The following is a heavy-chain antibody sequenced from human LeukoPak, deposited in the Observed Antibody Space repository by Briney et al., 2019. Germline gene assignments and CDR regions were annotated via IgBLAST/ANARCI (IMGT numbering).Heavy chain of an antibody. V-gene: IGHV4-30-4*01. Sequence: SQTLSLTCTVSGGSISSGDYYWSWIRQPPGKGLEWIGYIYYSGSTYYNPSLKSRVTISVDTSKNQFSLKLSSVTAADTAVYYCASQVVVAARGGWFDPWGQGTLVTVFS. D-gene: IGHD2-15*01. J-gene: IGHJ5*02. CDR3: ASQVVVAARGGWFDP. CDR2: IYYSGST. CDR1: GGSISSGDYY.